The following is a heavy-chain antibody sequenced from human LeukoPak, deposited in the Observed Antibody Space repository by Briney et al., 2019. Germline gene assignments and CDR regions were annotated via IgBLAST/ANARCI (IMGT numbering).Heavy chain of an antibody. V-gene: IGHV5-51*01. J-gene: IGHJ4*02. Sequence: GESLKISCEGSGYSFTSYWIGWGRQMPGKGLEWMGIIYPGDSDTRYSPSFQGQVTISADKSISTAYLQWSSLKASDTAMYYCARLRQQLVYYFDYWGQGTLVTVSS. D-gene: IGHD6-13*01. CDR1: GYSFTSYW. CDR3: ARLRQQLVYYFDY. CDR2: IYPGDSDT.